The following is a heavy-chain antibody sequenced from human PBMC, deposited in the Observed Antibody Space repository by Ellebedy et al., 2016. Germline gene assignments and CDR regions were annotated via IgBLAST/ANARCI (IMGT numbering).Heavy chain of an antibody. Sequence: ASVKVSXXVSGYTLTEVSIHWVRQAPGQGLEWMGWTTPNSGKRGYAQKFQGRVTMTTNTSINTAYMELSSLRSEDTAVYYCTRGFGNYWGQGTLVTVSS. D-gene: IGHD3-10*01. CDR2: TTPNSGKR. CDR3: TRGFGNY. CDR1: GYTLTEVS. J-gene: IGHJ4*02. V-gene: IGHV1-8*01.